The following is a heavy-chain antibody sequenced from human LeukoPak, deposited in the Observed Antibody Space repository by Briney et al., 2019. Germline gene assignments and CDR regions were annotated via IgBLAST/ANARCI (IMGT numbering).Heavy chain of an antibody. CDR2: IYTSGST. Sequence: SETLSLTCTVSGGSISSYYWSWIRQPARKGLEWIGRIYTSGSTNYSPSLKSRVTMSVDTSKNQYSMKLSSVTAADTAVYYCARGRNYYDSSGYYYESAFDIWGQGTMVTVSS. D-gene: IGHD3-22*01. CDR1: GGSISSYY. J-gene: IGHJ3*02. V-gene: IGHV4-4*07. CDR3: ARGRNYYDSSGYYYESAFDI.